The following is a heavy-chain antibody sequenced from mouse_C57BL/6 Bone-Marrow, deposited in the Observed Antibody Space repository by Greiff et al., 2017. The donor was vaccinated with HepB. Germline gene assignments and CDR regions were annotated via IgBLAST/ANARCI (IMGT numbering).Heavy chain of an antibody. J-gene: IGHJ3*01. CDR3: ASRGLGWVFAY. D-gene: IGHD3-1*01. CDR2: ISSGGSYT. Sequence: EVKLMESGGDLVKPGGSLKLSCAASGFTFSSYGMSWVRQTPDKRLEWVATISSGGSYTYYPDSVKGRFTISRDNAKNTLYLQMSSLKSEDTAMYYCASRGLGWVFAYWGQGTLVTVSA. V-gene: IGHV5-6*02. CDR1: GFTFSSYG.